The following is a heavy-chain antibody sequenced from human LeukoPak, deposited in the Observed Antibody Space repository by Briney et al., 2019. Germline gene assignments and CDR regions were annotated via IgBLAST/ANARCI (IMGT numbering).Heavy chain of an antibody. CDR2: TCYSGST. V-gene: IGHV4-30-4*01. CDR1: GGSISSGDYY. D-gene: IGHD2-21*02. Sequence: SETLSLTCTVSGGSISSGDYYWSWIRQPPGKGLEWIGYTCYSGSTYYNPSLKSRVTISVDTSKNQFSLKLSSVTAADTAVYYCARVWVTAPRSYWYFDLWGRGTLVTVSS. CDR3: ARVWVTAPRSYWYFDL. J-gene: IGHJ2*01.